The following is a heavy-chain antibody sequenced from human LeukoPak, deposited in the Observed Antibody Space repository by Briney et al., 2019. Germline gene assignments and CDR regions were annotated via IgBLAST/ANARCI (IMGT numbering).Heavy chain of an antibody. CDR1: GFTFSDHW. D-gene: IGHD1-26*01. Sequence: GGSLRLSCAASGFTFSDHWMSWVRQAPGKGLEWVANIKRDGSDKNYVDSVKGRFTISRDNAKNSLFLQMNSLRAEDTAVYYCARARSGSFDYWGQGTLVTVSS. J-gene: IGHJ4*02. CDR2: IKRDGSDK. V-gene: IGHV3-7*01. CDR3: ARARSGSFDY.